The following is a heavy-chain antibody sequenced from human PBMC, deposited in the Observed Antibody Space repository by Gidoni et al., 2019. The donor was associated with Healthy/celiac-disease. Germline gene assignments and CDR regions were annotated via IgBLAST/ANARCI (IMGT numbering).Heavy chain of an antibody. CDR1: GFTFSSYS. D-gene: IGHD7-27*01. Sequence: EVQLVESGGGLVQPGGSLRPSCAASGFTFSSYSMNWVRQAPGKGLEWVSYISSSSSTIYYADSVKGRFTISRDKAKNSLYLQMNSLRAEDTAVYYCARDLPTEPGFREALTDYWGQGTLVTVSS. V-gene: IGHV3-48*01. CDR2: ISSSSSTI. J-gene: IGHJ4*02. CDR3: ARDLPTEPGFREALTDY.